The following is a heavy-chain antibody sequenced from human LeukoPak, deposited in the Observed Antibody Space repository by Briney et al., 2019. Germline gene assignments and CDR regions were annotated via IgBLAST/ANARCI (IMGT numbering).Heavy chain of an antibody. D-gene: IGHD1-26*01. Sequence: GASVKVSCKASGYTFTSYDINWVRQATGQGLEWMGIINPSGGSTSYAQKFQGRVTMTRDTSTSTVYMELSSLRSEDTAVYYCARYSGSQRAFDIWGQGTMVTVSS. CDR1: GYTFTSYD. V-gene: IGHV1-46*01. CDR2: INPSGGST. CDR3: ARYSGSQRAFDI. J-gene: IGHJ3*02.